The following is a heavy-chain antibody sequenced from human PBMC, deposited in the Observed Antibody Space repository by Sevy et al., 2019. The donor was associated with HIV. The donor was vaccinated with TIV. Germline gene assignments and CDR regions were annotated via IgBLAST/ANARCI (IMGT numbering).Heavy chain of an antibody. CDR1: GFTFTNYW. Sequence: GGCLRLSCAASGFTFTNYWMHWVRQAPGKGLVWVSRVDNDGSGTNYADSVKGRFTISRDNAKNTVYLQMNSLRAEDTAVYYCTRDMYGIDYWGQGTTVIVSS. CDR3: TRDMYGIDY. CDR2: VDNDGSGT. D-gene: IGHD2-8*01. J-gene: IGHJ4*02. V-gene: IGHV3-74*01.